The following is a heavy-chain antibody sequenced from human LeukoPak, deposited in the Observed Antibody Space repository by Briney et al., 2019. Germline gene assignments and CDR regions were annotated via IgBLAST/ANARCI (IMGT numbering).Heavy chain of an antibody. J-gene: IGHJ6*02. CDR1: GGSFSGYY. CDR3: ASLAGAHIVVVTAPPTDMDV. CDR2: INHSGST. Sequence: PSGTLSHTCAVYGGSFSGYYWSWIRQPPGKGLEWIGEINHSGSTNYNPSLKSRVTISLDTSKNQFSLKLSSVTAADTAVYYCASLAGAHIVVVTAPPTDMDVWGQGTTVTVSS. D-gene: IGHD2-21*02. V-gene: IGHV4-34*01.